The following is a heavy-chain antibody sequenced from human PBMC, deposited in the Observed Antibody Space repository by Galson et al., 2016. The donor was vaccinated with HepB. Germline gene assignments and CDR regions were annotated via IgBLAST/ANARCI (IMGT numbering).Heavy chain of an antibody. Sequence: QSGAEVKKPGESLRISCKGSGYTFTSNWISWVRQMPGKGLEWMGRIDPSDTYTNYSPSFQGHVTISVDKSISTAYLQWSSLKASDTAIYYCARHGIWFGELLPFDPWGQGTLVTVSS. D-gene: IGHD3-10*01. J-gene: IGHJ5*02. CDR1: GYTFTSNW. V-gene: IGHV5-10-1*01. CDR3: ARHGIWFGELLPFDP. CDR2: IDPSDTYT.